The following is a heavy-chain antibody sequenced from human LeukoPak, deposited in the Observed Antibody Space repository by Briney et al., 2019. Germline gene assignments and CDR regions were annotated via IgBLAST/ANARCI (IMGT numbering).Heavy chain of an antibody. J-gene: IGHJ4*02. D-gene: IGHD5-18*01. CDR1: GFTFSSYW. V-gene: IGHV3-74*01. CDR3: ARDGDTAHFDY. Sequence: GGTLRLSCAASGFTFSSYWMHWVRQAPGKGRMGVSRINTDGSSTSYADSVKGRFTISRDNAKNSLYLQMNSLRAEDTAVYYCARDGDTAHFDYWGQGTLVTVSS. CDR2: INTDGSST.